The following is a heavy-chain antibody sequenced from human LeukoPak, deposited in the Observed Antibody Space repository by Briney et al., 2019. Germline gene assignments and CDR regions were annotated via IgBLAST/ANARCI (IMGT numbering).Heavy chain of an antibody. CDR3: ARGRLLRYFDWPDY. CDR1: GGTFSSYA. V-gene: IGHV1-46*01. D-gene: IGHD3-9*01. J-gene: IGHJ4*02. CDR2: INPSGGST. Sequence: GSSVKVSCKASGGTFSSYAISWVRQAPGQGLEWMGIINPSGGSTSYAQKFQGRVTMTRDTSTSTVYMELSSLRSEDTAVYYCARGRLLRYFDWPDYWGQGTLVTVSS.